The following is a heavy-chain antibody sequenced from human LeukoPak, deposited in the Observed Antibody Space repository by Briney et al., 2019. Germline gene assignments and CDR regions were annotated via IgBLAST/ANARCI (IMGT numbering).Heavy chain of an antibody. CDR3: AREFGRRENYFDY. CDR2: INHSGST. Sequence: KSSETLSLTCAVYGGSFSGYYWSWIRQPPGKGLEWIGEINHSGSTNYNPSLKSRVTISVDTSKNQFSLKLSSVTAADTAVYYCAREFGRRENYFDYWGQGTLVTVSS. D-gene: IGHD1-26*01. V-gene: IGHV4-34*01. CDR1: GGSFSGYY. J-gene: IGHJ4*02.